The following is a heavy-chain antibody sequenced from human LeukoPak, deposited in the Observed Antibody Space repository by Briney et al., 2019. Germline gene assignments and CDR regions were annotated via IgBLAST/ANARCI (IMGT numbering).Heavy chain of an antibody. D-gene: IGHD3-3*01. CDR1: GGSISGSIYY. CDR3: ARGDFWSGQQLDY. CDR2: IHDSGST. J-gene: IGHJ4*02. Sequence: PSETLSPTCTVSGGSISGSIYYWDWIRLTPGKGLEWIGSIHDSGSTYYNPSLKSRVTIFVDTSKNQFSLQLRSVTAADTAVYSCARGDFWSGQQLDYWGQGTLVTVSS. V-gene: IGHV4-39*01.